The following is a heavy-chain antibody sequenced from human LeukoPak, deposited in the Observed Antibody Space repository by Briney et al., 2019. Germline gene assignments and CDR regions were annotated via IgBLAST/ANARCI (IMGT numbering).Heavy chain of an antibody. Sequence: SETLSLTCTVSGGSISSSSYYWGWLRQPPGKGLEWIRSIYDSGSTYHKPTRKIRVTRYVDTTKNQFSLKLSSVTAADTAVYYCAEIRTYYYYYMDVWGKGTTVTVSS. J-gene: IGHJ6*03. V-gene: IGHV4-39*01. CDR1: GGSISSSSYY. CDR2: IYDSGST. CDR3: AEIRTYYYYYMDV. D-gene: IGHD4-17*01.